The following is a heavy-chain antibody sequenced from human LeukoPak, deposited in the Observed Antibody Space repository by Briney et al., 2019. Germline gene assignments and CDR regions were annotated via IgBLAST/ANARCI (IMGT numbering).Heavy chain of an antibody. D-gene: IGHD6-19*01. CDR3: ARVTGGAVAYYYYYYMDV. CDR2: INSDGSST. Sequence: GGSLRLSCAASGFTFSSYWMHWVRQAPGKGLVWVSRINSDGSSTSYADSVKGRFTISRDNAKNTLYLQMNSLRAEDMAVYYCARVTGGAVAYYYYYYMDVWGKGTTVTVSS. J-gene: IGHJ6*03. CDR1: GFTFSSYW. V-gene: IGHV3-74*01.